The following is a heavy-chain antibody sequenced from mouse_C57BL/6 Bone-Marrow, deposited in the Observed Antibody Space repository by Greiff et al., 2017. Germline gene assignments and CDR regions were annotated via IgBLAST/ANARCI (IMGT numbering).Heavy chain of an antibody. D-gene: IGHD1-1*01. V-gene: IGHV1-61*01. Sequence: QVQLKQPGAELVRPGSSVKLSCKASGYTFTSYWMDWVKQRPGQGLEWIGNIYPSDSETHYNQKFKDKATLTVDRSSSTAYMQLSSLTSEDSAVYYCARSYYGSRGNYFDYWGQGTTLTVSS. CDR3: ARSYYGSRGNYFDY. CDR2: IYPSDSET. J-gene: IGHJ2*01. CDR1: GYTFTSYW.